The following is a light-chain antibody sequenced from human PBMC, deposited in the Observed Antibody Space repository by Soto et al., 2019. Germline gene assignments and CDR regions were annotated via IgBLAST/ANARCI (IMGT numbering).Light chain of an antibody. CDR2: AAS. V-gene: IGKV1-8*01. J-gene: IGKJ4*01. CDR3: QQYYNYPLT. Sequence: AIRMTQSPSSLSASTGDRVTITCRASQGISSYLAWYQQKPGKAPKLLIYAASTLQSGVPSRFSGSGSGTDFTLTISCLQPEDFATYYCQQYYNYPLTFGGGTKVEIK. CDR1: QGISSY.